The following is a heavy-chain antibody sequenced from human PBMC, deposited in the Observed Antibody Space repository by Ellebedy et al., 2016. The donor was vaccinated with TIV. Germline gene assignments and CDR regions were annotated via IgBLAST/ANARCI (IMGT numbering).Heavy chain of an antibody. Sequence: ASVKVSCKASGYTFPNYAMNWVRQAPGQGLEWMGWINTNTGGPTYAQDFSERFVFSLDTSVSTVYLQISGLKAEDTAMYYCARVRGTYWIDNWGQGTLVIVSS. CDR1: GYTFPNYA. CDR3: ARVRGTYWIDN. J-gene: IGHJ4*02. CDR2: INTNTGGP. D-gene: IGHD1-26*01. V-gene: IGHV7-4-1*02.